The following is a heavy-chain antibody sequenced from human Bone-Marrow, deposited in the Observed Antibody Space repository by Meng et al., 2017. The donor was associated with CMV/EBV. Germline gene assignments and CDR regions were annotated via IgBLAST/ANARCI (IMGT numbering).Heavy chain of an antibody. CDR1: GFTFSGYS. V-gene: IGHV3-21*01. D-gene: IGHD5-12*01. CDR3: VRDDKYSGYDPYYFDN. Sequence: GGSLRLSCVASGFTFSGYSMNWLRQAPGKGLEWLSSISRSSSHIYYADSVKGRFTISRDNANNSLYLQMNSLRAEDSAVYYCVRDDKYSGYDPYYFDNWGQGALVTVSS. J-gene: IGHJ4*02. CDR2: ISRSSSHI.